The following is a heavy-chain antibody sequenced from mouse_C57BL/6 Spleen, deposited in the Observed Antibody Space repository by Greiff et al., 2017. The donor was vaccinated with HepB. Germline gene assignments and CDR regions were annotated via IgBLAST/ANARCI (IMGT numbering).Heavy chain of an antibody. CDR2: IDPENGDT. J-gene: IGHJ2*01. V-gene: IGHV14-4*01. Sequence: EVQLVESGAELVRPGASVKLSCTASGFNIKDDYMHWVKQRPEQGLEWIGWIDPENGDTEYASNFQGKATITADTSSNTAYLQLSSLTSEDTAVYYCTTGGYWGQGTTLTVSS. CDR3: TTGGY. CDR1: GFNIKDDY.